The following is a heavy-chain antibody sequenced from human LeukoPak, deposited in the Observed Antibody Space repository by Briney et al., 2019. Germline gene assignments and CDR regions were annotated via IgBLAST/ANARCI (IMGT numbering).Heavy chain of an antibody. D-gene: IGHD3-16*01. V-gene: IGHV1-46*01. Sequence: ASVTISCKVSGYTFTTYYMHWVRQAPGQGLEWMGVVNPSGGGTSYSQMFQGRLTMTRDMSTSTVYMELSSLRSEDTAVYYCTRTLGAVADSRYWFDPWGQGTLVTVSS. CDR3: TRTLGAVADSRYWFDP. CDR1: GYTFTTYY. CDR2: VNPSGGGT. J-gene: IGHJ5*02.